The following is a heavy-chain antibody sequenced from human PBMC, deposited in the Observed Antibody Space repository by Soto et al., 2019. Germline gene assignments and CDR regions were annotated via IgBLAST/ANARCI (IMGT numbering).Heavy chain of an antibody. V-gene: IGHV3-53*01. CDR1: GFTVSSNY. Sequence: GGSLRLSCAASGFTVSSNYMSWVRQAPGKGLEWVSVIYSGGSTYYADSVKGRFTISRDNSKNTLYLQMNSLRAEDTAVYYCAREARIAVAGSLYYYYGMDVWGQGTTVTVSS. D-gene: IGHD6-19*01. J-gene: IGHJ6*02. CDR3: AREARIAVAGSLYYYYGMDV. CDR2: IYSGGST.